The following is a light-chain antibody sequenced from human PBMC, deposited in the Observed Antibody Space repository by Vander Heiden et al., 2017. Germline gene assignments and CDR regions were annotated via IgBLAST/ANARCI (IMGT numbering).Light chain of an antibody. CDR1: TLGDNY. V-gene: IGLV3-1*01. Sequence: SYDLTPPPSVSVSPGQPVTLTCPGDTLGDNYASWYQQKAGQSPVLVIYQDNRRPSGIPERYSGSNSGNTATLTIRGTQAMDEADYYCQAWDSGTAVFGGGTKLTVL. CDR3: QAWDSGTAV. J-gene: IGLJ2*01. CDR2: QDN.